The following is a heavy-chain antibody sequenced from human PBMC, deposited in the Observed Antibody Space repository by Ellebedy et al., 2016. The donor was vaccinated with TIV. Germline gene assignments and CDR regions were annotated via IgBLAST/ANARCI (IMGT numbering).Heavy chain of an antibody. CDR3: ARHVGWELPYFDY. CDR2: INRSGST. Sequence: SETLSLTCGVYGESLSHHYWSWIRQAPGKGMEWIGEINRSGSTNYNPSLAGRVTISVDTSKNQFSLKLSSVTAADTAVYYCARHVGWELPYFDYWGQGTLVTVSS. V-gene: IGHV4-34*01. CDR1: GESLSHHY. J-gene: IGHJ4*02. D-gene: IGHD1-26*01.